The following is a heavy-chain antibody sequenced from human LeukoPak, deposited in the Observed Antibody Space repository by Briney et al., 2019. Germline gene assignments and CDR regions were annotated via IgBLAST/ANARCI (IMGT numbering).Heavy chain of an antibody. CDR1: GGSFSLYH. CDR2: IYYSGST. Sequence: PSETLSLTCTVSGGSFSLYHWTWIRQPPGKGLEYIGYIYYSGSTNYNPSLKSRVTISVDTSNNEFSLKLSSVTAADTAVYYCARGTRYGDFVNYFDFWGQGALVTVSS. J-gene: IGHJ4*02. V-gene: IGHV4-59*01. CDR3: ARGTRYGDFVNYFDF. D-gene: IGHD4-17*01.